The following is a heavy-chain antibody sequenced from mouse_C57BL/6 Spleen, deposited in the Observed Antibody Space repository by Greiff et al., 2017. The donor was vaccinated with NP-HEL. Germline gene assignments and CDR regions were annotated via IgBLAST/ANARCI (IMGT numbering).Heavy chain of an antibody. CDR3: ARKGYGSSYWYFDV. V-gene: IGHV2-2*01. J-gene: IGHJ1*03. CDR2: IWSGGST. D-gene: IGHD1-1*01. Sequence: QVQLQQSGPGLVQPSQSLSITCTVSGFSLTSYGVHWVRQSPGKGLEWLGVIWSGGSTDYTAAFISRLSISKDNSKSQVFFKMNSLQADDTAIYYCARKGYGSSYWYFDVWGTGTTVTVSS. CDR1: GFSLTSYG.